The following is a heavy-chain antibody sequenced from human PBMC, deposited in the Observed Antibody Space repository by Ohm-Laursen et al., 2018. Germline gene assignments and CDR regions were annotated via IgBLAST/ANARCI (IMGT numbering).Heavy chain of an antibody. J-gene: IGHJ4*02. CDR2: ISWNSGSI. V-gene: IGHV3-9*01. Sequence: SSLRLSCAASGFTFDDYAMHWVRQAPGKGLEWVSGISWNSGSIGYADSVKGRFTISRDNAKNSLYLQMNSLRAEDTALYYCAKDNGQEGYCTNGVCPMFDYWGQGTLVTVSS. D-gene: IGHD2-8*01. CDR1: GFTFDDYA. CDR3: AKDNGQEGYCTNGVCPMFDY.